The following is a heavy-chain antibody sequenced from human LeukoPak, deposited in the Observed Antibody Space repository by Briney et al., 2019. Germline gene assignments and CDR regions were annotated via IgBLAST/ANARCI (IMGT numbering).Heavy chain of an antibody. CDR1: GFTFSSYS. CDR2: ISSSSSYI. CDR3: ARDLGWFDP. J-gene: IGHJ5*02. Sequence: GGSLRLSCAASGFTFSSYSMNWVRQAPGKVLEWVSSISSSSSYIYYADSVKGRFTISRDNAKNTLYLQMNSLRAEDTAVYYCARDLGWFDPWGQGTLVTVSS. D-gene: IGHD1-26*01. V-gene: IGHV3-21*01.